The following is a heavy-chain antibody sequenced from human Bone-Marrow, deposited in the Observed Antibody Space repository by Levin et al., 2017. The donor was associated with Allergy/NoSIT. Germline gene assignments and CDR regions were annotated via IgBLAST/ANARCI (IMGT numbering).Heavy chain of an antibody. Sequence: PGGSLRLTCAASGFTMRNYVIHWVRQAPGKGLEWAAAISYDGSNKYYVDSVKGRFTISRDNSNNTLYLQMSSLRAEDTAVYYCAKDLAGRRGYSLGLDYWGQGVPVTVSS. CDR3: AKDLAGRRGYSLGLDY. D-gene: IGHD5-12*01. J-gene: IGHJ4*02. CDR1: GFTMRNYV. CDR2: ISYDGSNK. V-gene: IGHV3-30*18.